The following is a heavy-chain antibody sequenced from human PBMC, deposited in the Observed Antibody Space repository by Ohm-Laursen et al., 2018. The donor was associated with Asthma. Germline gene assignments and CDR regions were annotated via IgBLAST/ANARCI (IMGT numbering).Heavy chain of an antibody. CDR3: ASNDYGLDAFDI. Sequence: SLRLSCAASGFTFSSYAMHWVRQAPGKGLEWVAVISYDGSNKYYADSVKGRFTISRDNSKNTLYLQMNSLRAEDTAVYYCASNDYGLDAFDIWGQGTMVTVSS. CDR1: GFTFSSYA. CDR2: ISYDGSNK. D-gene: IGHD4-17*01. J-gene: IGHJ3*02. V-gene: IGHV3-30-3*01.